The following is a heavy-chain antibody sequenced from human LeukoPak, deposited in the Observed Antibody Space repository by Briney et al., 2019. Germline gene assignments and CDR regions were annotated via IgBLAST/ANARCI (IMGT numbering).Heavy chain of an antibody. CDR1: GFTFSSYG. Sequence: GRSLRLSCAASGFTFSSYGMRWVRQAPGKGLEWVAVISYDGSNKYYADSVKGRFTISRDNSKNTLYLQMNSLRAEDTAVYYCAKLGDYGVYWGQGTLVTVSS. CDR3: AKLGDYGVY. D-gene: IGHD4-17*01. J-gene: IGHJ4*02. V-gene: IGHV3-30*18. CDR2: ISYDGSNK.